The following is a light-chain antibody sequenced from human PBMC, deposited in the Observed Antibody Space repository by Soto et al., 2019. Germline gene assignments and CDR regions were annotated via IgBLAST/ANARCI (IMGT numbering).Light chain of an antibody. CDR2: VVS. Sequence: SVITEPTSVSLGPGQSITSSCPRPSSDVVGCNYVSWYQQHPCNAPSLMIYVVSNRPSGVSHRFSGFKSGNTASLAMCWLPAEEEADYYCSYYPTSSTYVFGSGTKVTDL. CDR3: SYYPTSSTYV. V-gene: IGLV2-14*01. CDR1: SSDVVGCNY. J-gene: IGLJ1*01.